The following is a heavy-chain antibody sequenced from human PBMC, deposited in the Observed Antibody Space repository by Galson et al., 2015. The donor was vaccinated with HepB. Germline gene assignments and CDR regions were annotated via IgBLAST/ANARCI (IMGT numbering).Heavy chain of an antibody. D-gene: IGHD6-13*01. V-gene: IGHV3-73*01. J-gene: IGHJ4*02. Sequence: VRQASGKGPEWVGRIRSKGNNYATSYVPSLKGRFTISRDDSKNMAYLHMKSLKTEDTAVYYCTRLGDFSGYSSRWGQGTLVTVSS. CDR2: IRSKGNNYAT. CDR3: TRLGDFSGYSSR.